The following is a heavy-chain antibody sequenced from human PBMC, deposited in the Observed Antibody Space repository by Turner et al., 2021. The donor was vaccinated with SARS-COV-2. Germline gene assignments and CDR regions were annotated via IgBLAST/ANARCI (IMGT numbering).Heavy chain of an antibody. Sequence: QLPLQESGPGLVKPSETLSLTCTVTGGSISSSSSYWGWIRQPPGVGREWIGSIYYSGGTYYNPCLKSRVTISVDTSKNQFSLKLSSVTAADTAVYYCARHYAYYDFWGGYGGQILGNSFDPWGQGTLVTVSS. CDR3: ARHYAYYDFWGGYGGQILGNSFDP. V-gene: IGHV4-39*01. J-gene: IGHJ5*02. D-gene: IGHD3-3*01. CDR1: GGSISSSSSY. CDR2: IYYSGGT.